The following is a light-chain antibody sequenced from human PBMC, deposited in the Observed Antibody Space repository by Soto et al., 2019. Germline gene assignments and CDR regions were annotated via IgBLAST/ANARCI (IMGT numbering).Light chain of an antibody. CDR2: AAS. V-gene: IGKV1-39*01. CDR1: QSIRSY. J-gene: IGKJ4*01. Sequence: DIQVTQSPSSLSASVGARVTITCRASQSIRSYLNWYQQKPGKAPKILIYAASSLQTGVSSRFSGSGSGTDFTLTISNLQPEDFATYYCQQTSSTPTLGGGTKVDIK. CDR3: QQTSSTPT.